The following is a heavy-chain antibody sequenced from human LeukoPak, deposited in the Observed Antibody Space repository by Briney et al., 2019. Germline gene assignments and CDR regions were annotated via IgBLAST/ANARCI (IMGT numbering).Heavy chain of an antibody. D-gene: IGHD3-10*01. J-gene: IGHJ4*02. CDR2: ISHDARNK. CDR3: ARDPRIKARLPPDY. CDR1: GFTFSSYA. V-gene: IGHV3-30*04. Sequence: GGSLRLSCAASGFTFSSYAIHWVRQAPGKGLEWVAVISHDARNKYYADSVKGRFTISRDNSKNTLYLQMDSLRVEDTAVYYCARDPRIKARLPPDYWGQGTLVTVSS.